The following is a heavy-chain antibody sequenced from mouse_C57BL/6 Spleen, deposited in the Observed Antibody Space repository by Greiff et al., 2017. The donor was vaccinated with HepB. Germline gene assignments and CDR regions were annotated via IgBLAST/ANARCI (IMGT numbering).Heavy chain of an antibody. Sequence: VQLQQSGAELARPGDSVKMSCKASGYTFTSYTMHWVKQRPGQGLEWIGYINPSSGYTKYNQKFKDKATLTADKSSSTAYMQLSSLTSEDSAVYYCARSELEAMDYWGQGTSVTVSS. V-gene: IGHV1-4*01. J-gene: IGHJ4*01. CDR1: GYTFTSYT. CDR3: ARSELEAMDY. CDR2: INPSSGYT.